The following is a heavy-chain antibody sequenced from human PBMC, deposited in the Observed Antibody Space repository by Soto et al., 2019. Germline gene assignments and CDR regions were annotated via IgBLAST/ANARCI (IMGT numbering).Heavy chain of an antibody. J-gene: IGHJ6*02. CDR3: ARDILTFYYYESAGYYYNYGMDV. CDR1: GYSFTGYY. D-gene: IGHD3-9*01. CDR2: INTNSGGT. Sequence: ASVKVSCKASGYSFTGYYLHWVRQAPGQGPEWMGWINTNSGGTNYAQKFQGRVTMTRDTSISTAYMELSRLRSDDTAMYYCARDILTFYYYESAGYYYNYGMDVWGQGTTVTVSS. V-gene: IGHV1-2*02.